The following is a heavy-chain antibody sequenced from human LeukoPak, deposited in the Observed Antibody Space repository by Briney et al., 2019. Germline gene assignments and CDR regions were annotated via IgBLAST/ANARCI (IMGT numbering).Heavy chain of an antibody. V-gene: IGHV4-39*07. J-gene: IGHJ4*02. Sequence: PSETLSLTCTVSDGSISSTSYYWSWIRQPPGKGLEWIGEINHSGSTNYNPSLKSRVTISVDTSKNQFSLRLSSVTAADTAVYYCARGGFYCGGDCYVDYWGQGTLVTVSS. CDR3: ARGGFYCGGDCYVDY. D-gene: IGHD2-21*02. CDR2: INHSGST. CDR1: DGSISSTSYY.